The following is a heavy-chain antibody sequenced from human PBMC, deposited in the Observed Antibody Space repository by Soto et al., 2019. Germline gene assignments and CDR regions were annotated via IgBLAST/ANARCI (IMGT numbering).Heavy chain of an antibody. CDR3: AREGALLYGGNSDYYYTMDG. CDR2: IHYSGDT. D-gene: IGHD4-17*01. CDR1: GGSIISGAYY. J-gene: IGHJ6*02. Sequence: QVQLHESGPGLVKPSQPLSLTCTVSGGSIISGAYYWSWLRQTPGKGLEWLGYIHYSGDTNYNPSIKSRGSISVDTSKNQFSLKRSSVTAADTAVDYGAREGALLYGGNSDYYYTMDGWGQGTTVTVSS. V-gene: IGHV4-30-4*01.